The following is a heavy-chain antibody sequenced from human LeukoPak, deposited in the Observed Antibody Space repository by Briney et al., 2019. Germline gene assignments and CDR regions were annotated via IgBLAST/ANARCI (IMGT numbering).Heavy chain of an antibody. D-gene: IGHD3-22*01. CDR1: GASINNNF. Sequence: SETLSLTCTVSGASINNNFWTWIRQPPGKGLEWIGYIYSSGSANYNPSLKSRVIISGDTSKNQTSLNLTSVTAADTAVYFCARHRDYYDTWGHGTLVTVSS. J-gene: IGHJ4*01. CDR3: ARHRDYYDT. V-gene: IGHV4-59*08. CDR2: IYSSGSA.